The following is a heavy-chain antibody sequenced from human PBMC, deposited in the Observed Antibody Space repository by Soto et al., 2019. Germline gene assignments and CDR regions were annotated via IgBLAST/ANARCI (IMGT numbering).Heavy chain of an antibody. CDR2: IIPIFGTA. D-gene: IGHD5-18*01. J-gene: IGHJ6*02. V-gene: IGHV1-69*13. CDR3: AREGATAMGQAEYYYYGMDV. Sequence: SVKVSCKASGGTFSSYAISWVRQAPGQGLEWMGGIIPIFGTANYAQKFQGRVTITADESTSTAYMELSSLRSEDTAVYYCAREGATAMGQAEYYYYGMDVWGQGTTVTVSS. CDR1: GGTFSSYA.